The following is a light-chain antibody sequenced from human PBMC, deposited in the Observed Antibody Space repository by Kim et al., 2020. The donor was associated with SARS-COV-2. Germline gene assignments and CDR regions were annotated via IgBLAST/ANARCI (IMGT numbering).Light chain of an antibody. Sequence: SVSPGQTASIPCFGDKLADNYVSWYQQRSGQSSVVVIYQDTHRPSGIPERFSGSNSGNTATLTISGAQAMDEADYYCPAWDSRTAVFGGGTQLTVL. CDR1: KLADNY. CDR3: PAWDSRTAV. J-gene: IGLJ3*02. CDR2: QDT. V-gene: IGLV3-1*01.